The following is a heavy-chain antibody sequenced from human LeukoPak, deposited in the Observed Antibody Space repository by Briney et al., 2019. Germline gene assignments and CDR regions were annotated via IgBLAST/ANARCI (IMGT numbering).Heavy chain of an antibody. Sequence: GGSLRFSCAASGFTFSSYEMNWVRQAPGKGLEWVSYISSSGSTIYYADSVKGRFTISRDNAKNSLYLQMNSLRAEDTAVYYCARDRPENYGDYRPFDYWGQGTLVTVSS. CDR2: ISSSGSTI. V-gene: IGHV3-48*03. CDR1: GFTFSSYE. CDR3: ARDRPENYGDYRPFDY. J-gene: IGHJ4*02. D-gene: IGHD4-17*01.